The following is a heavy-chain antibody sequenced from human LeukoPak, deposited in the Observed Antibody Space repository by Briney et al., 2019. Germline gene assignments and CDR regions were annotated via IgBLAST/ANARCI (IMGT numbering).Heavy chain of an antibody. J-gene: IGHJ4*02. Sequence: GGSLRLSCAASGFTFSSYGMHWVRQAPGKGLEWVAVIWYDGSNKFYADSVKGRFTISRDNSKNTLYLQMNSLRAEDTAVYYCARDRAAADLDYWGQGTPSPSPQ. V-gene: IGHV3-33*01. D-gene: IGHD6-13*01. CDR1: GFTFSSYG. CDR2: IWYDGSNK. CDR3: ARDRAAADLDY.